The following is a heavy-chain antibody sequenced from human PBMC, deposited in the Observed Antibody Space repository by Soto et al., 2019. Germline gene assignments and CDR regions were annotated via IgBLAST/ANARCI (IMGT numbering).Heavy chain of an antibody. CDR3: ARDLRVGPEEYLDF. CDR2: IYSSGTT. D-gene: IGHD3-9*01. J-gene: IGHJ4*02. Sequence: QVQLQESGPGLVKPSETLSLTCTVSGGSISGHYWSWIRQPAGKGLEWIGRIYSSGTTKYNPTLKSRVTMSIDTSKNQFSLRLNSVTAADTAVYYCARDLRVGPEEYLDFWGQGTLVTVSS. CDR1: GGSISGHY. V-gene: IGHV4-4*07.